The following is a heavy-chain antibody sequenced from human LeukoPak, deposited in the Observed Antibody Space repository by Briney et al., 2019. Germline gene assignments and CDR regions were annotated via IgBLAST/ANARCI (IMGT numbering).Heavy chain of an antibody. Sequence: SVKVSCKASGGTFSSYAISWVRQAPGQGLEWMGGIIPIFGTANYAQKFQGRVTITRDTSASTAYMELSSLRSEDTAVYHCARVDVAAAGTTTGDYYYYGMDVWGQGTTVTVSS. CDR2: IIPIFGTA. CDR3: ARVDVAAAGTTTGDYYYYGMDV. D-gene: IGHD6-13*01. V-gene: IGHV1-69*05. CDR1: GGTFSSYA. J-gene: IGHJ6*02.